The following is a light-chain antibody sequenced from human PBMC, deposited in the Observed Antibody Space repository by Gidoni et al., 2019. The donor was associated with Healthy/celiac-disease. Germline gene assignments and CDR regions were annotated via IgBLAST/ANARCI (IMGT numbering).Light chain of an antibody. V-gene: IGKV4-1*01. J-gene: IGKJ3*01. Sequence: GSLGERATINCKSSQSVLYSSNNKNYLAWYQQKPGQPPKLLIYWASTRESGVPDRFSGSGSGTDFTLTIRSLQAEDVAVYYCQQYYSTPFTFGPXTKVDIK. CDR1: QSVLYSSNNKNY. CDR3: QQYYSTPFT. CDR2: WAS.